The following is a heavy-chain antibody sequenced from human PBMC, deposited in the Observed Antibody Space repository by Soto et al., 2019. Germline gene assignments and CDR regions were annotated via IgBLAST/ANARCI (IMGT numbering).Heavy chain of an antibody. D-gene: IGHD3-3*01. Sequence: GGSLRLSCAASGFTFSSYGMHWVRQAPGKGLEWVAVISYDGSNKYYADSVKGRFTISRDNSKNTLYLQMNSLRAEDTAVYYCAKPAYYDFWSGYSESGFDPWGQGTLVTVSS. V-gene: IGHV3-30*18. CDR3: AKPAYYDFWSGYSESGFDP. CDR2: ISYDGSNK. J-gene: IGHJ5*02. CDR1: GFTFSSYG.